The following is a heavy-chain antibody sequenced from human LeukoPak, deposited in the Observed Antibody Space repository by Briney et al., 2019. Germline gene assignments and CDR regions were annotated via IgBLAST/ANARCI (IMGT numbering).Heavy chain of an antibody. J-gene: IGHJ4*02. CDR2: ISGSGGST. CDR3: AKASGIYSNYVYFDY. Sequence: GGSLRLSCAASGFTFSSYAMTWVRQAPGKGLEWVSAISGSGGSTDYADSVKGRFTVSRDNPKNTVHLQMNSLRAEDTSVYYCAKASGIYSNYVYFDYWGQGALVTVSS. V-gene: IGHV3-23*01. D-gene: IGHD4-11*01. CDR1: GFTFSSYA.